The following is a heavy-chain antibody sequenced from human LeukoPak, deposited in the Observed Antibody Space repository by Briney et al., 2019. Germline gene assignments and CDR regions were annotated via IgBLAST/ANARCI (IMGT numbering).Heavy chain of an antibody. CDR1: GFTFSSYW. V-gene: IGHV3-74*01. CDR2: INSDGSVT. CDR3: TRATGSFYGLGY. J-gene: IGHJ4*02. D-gene: IGHD1-26*01. Sequence: GGSLRLSCAASGFTFSSYWMHWVRQAPGKGLLWVSRINSDGSVTTYADSVKGRFTVSRDNAKNTLYLQMNSLRAEDTAVYYCTRATGSFYGLGYWGQGTLVTVSS.